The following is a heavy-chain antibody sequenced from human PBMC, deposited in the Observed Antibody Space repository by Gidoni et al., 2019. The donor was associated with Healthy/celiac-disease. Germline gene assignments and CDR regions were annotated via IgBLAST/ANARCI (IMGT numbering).Heavy chain of an antibody. CDR2: INHSGST. CDR3: ARGGYYYGSGSYLNWFDP. CDR1: GGSFSGYY. D-gene: IGHD3-10*01. V-gene: IGHV4-34*01. Sequence: QVQLQQWGAGLFKPSETLSLTCAVYGGSFSGYYWSWIRQPPGKGLEWIGEINHSGSTNYNPSLKSRVTISVDTSKNQFSLKLSSVTAADTAVYYCARGGYYYGSGSYLNWFDPWGQGTLVTVSS. J-gene: IGHJ5*02.